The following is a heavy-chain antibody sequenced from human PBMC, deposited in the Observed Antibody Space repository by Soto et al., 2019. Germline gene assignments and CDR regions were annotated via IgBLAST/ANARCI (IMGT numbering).Heavy chain of an antibody. V-gene: IGHV1-18*01. D-gene: IGHD1-26*01. J-gene: IGHJ6*02. CDR3: ARAVRSGSSSYGMDV. CDR2: ISAYNGNT. CDR1: GYTFTSYG. Sequence: ASVKVSCKASGYTFTSYGISWVRQAPGQGLEWMGWISAYNGNTNYAQKLQGRVTMTTDTSTSTAYMELRSLRSDDTAVYYCARAVRSGSSSYGMDVWGQGTTVTVSS.